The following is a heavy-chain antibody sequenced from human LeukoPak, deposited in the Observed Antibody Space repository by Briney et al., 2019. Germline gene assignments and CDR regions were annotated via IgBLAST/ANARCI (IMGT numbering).Heavy chain of an antibody. Sequence: SETLSLTCTVSGGSISSSSYYWGWIRQPPGKGLEWIGSIYYSGSTYYNPSLKSRVTISVDTSKNQFSLKLTSVTAADTAVYYCASTRQYSSSWYYKFDPWGQGTLVTVSS. CDR3: ASTRQYSSSWYYKFDP. CDR2: IYYSGST. V-gene: IGHV4-39*07. D-gene: IGHD6-13*01. J-gene: IGHJ5*02. CDR1: GGSISSSSYY.